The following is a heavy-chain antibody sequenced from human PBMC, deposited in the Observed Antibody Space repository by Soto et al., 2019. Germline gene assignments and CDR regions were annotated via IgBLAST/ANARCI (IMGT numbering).Heavy chain of an antibody. Sequence: PGXSLRLSCVASGFSFSEYGLNWFRQAPVKGLEWVSSISSSSSYIYYADSVKGRFTISRDNAKNSLYLQMNSLRAEDTAVYYCARDQPGYSYGYGLGYWGQGTLVTVSS. J-gene: IGHJ4*02. CDR2: ISSSSSYI. CDR1: GFSFSEYG. V-gene: IGHV3-21*01. CDR3: ARDQPGYSYGYGLGY. D-gene: IGHD5-18*01.